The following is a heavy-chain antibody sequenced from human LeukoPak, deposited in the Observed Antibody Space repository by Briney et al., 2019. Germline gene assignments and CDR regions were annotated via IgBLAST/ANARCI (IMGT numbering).Heavy chain of an antibody. Sequence: GGSLRLSCAASGFTFSSYWMSWVRQAPGKGLEWVANIKQDGSEKYYVDSVKGRFTISRDNAKNSLYLQMNSLRAEDTAVYYCARDGYSYGYYYYYYTDVWGKGTTVTVSS. J-gene: IGHJ6*03. D-gene: IGHD5-18*01. CDR3: ARDGYSYGYYYYYYTDV. CDR1: GFTFSSYW. V-gene: IGHV3-7*01. CDR2: IKQDGSEK.